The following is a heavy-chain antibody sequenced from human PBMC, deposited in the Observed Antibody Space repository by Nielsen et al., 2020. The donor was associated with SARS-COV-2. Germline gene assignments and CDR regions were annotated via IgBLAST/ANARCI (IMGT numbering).Heavy chain of an antibody. CDR2: INPNSGGT. J-gene: IGHJ4*02. V-gene: IGHV1-2*04. D-gene: IGHD5-18*01. CDR3: ARDSTTAMADY. Sequence: ASVKVSCKSSGGTFSNYPISWVRQAPGQGLEWMGWINPNSGGTNYAQKFQGWVTMTRDTSISTAYMELSRLRSDDTAVYYCARDSTTAMADYWGQGTLVTVSS. CDR1: GGTFSNYP.